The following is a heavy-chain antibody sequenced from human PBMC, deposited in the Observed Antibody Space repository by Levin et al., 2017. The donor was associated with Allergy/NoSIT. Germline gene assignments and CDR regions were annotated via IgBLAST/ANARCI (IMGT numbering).Heavy chain of an antibody. V-gene: IGHV1-2*02. CDR3: GEGGETSYYYGMDV. Sequence: ASVKVSCKTSGYTFADYHIHWVRQAPGQGLEWMGWINPNSGGTNYAPTLQGRVTMTRDKSISTAYMELSRLTSDDTAVYYCGEGGETSYYYGMDVWGQGTTVTVSS. CDR2: INPNSGGT. CDR1: GYTFADYH. J-gene: IGHJ6*02. D-gene: IGHD4-17*01.